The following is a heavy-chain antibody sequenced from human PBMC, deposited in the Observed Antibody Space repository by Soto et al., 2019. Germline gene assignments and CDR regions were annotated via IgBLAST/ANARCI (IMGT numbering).Heavy chain of an antibody. Sequence: ASVKVSCKASGYTFTSYYMHWVRQAPGQGLEWMGIINPSGGSTSYAQKFQGRVTMTSLRAEDTAVYYCAKQAGSGSYYNVGSGGHFDYWGQGTLVTVSS. D-gene: IGHD3-10*01. CDR2: INPSGGST. CDR3: SGGHFDY. CDR1: GYTFTSYY. V-gene: IGHV1-46*01. J-gene: IGHJ4*02.